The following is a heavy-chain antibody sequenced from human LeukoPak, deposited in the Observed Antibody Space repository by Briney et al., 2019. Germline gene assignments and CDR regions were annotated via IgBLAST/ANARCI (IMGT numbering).Heavy chain of an antibody. V-gene: IGHV7-4-1*02. CDR2: INTNTGNP. D-gene: IGHD6-13*01. Sequence: ASVKVSCKASGYTFTSYAMNWVRQAPGQGLEWMGWINTNTGNPTYAQGFTGRFVFSLDTSVSTAYLQISSLKAEDTAVYYCAREFTQQLVTGSYYYGMDVWGQGTTVTVSS. CDR1: GYTFTSYA. CDR3: AREFTQQLVTGSYYYGMDV. J-gene: IGHJ6*02.